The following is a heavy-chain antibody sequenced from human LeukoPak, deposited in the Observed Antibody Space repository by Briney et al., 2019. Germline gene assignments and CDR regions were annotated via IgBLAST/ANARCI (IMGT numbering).Heavy chain of an antibody. CDR1: GGSISSCY. V-gene: IGHV4-59*01. CDR2: IYYSGST. J-gene: IGHJ3*02. D-gene: IGHD3-10*01. Sequence: KASETLSLTCTVSGGSISSCYWSWIRQPPGKGLEWIGYIYYSGSTNYNPSLKSRVTISVDTSKNQFSLKLSSVTAADTAVYYCASRSLVFPMDAFDIWGQGTMVTVSS. CDR3: ASRSLVFPMDAFDI.